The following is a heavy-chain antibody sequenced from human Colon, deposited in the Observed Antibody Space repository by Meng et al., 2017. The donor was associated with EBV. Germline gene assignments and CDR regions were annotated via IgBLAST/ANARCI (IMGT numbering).Heavy chain of an antibody. Sequence: QLQLQGSGPGRVRPSETLSLTCSVSGDSISGSGDYWGWVRQPPGKGLEWIGNIYYTGGTYYNPSLKSRVTISVDTSKNQFSLKVTSMTAADTAVYYCARDGPLLWGPGTLVTVSS. CDR2: IYYTGGT. V-gene: IGHV4-39*07. CDR3: ARDGPLL. J-gene: IGHJ4*02. CDR1: GDSISGSGDY.